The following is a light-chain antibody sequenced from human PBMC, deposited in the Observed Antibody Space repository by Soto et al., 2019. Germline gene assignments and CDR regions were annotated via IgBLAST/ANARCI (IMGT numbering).Light chain of an antibody. CDR3: SSYAGSIYV. Sequence: SVLTQPPSAYGFPGQSVTISSPGTSSDVGGYNYVSWYQQHPGKAPKLMIYEVSKRPSGVPDRFSGSKSGNTASLTVSGLQAEDEADYYCSSYAGSIYVFGTGTKVTVL. J-gene: IGLJ1*01. V-gene: IGLV2-8*01. CDR1: SSDVGGYNY. CDR2: EVS.